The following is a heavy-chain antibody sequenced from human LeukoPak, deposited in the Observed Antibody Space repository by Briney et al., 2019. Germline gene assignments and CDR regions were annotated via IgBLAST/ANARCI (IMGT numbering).Heavy chain of an antibody. D-gene: IGHD3-10*01. V-gene: IGHV4-39*07. Sequence: SETLSLTCTVSGVSIGSSSYYWGWIRQPPGKGLNWIGSIYYSGSTYYNPSLKSRVTISVDTSRDQFSLKLSSVTAADTAVYYCARDEFSWGQGTLVTVSS. J-gene: IGHJ5*02. CDR1: GVSIGSSSYY. CDR3: ARDEFS. CDR2: IYYSGST.